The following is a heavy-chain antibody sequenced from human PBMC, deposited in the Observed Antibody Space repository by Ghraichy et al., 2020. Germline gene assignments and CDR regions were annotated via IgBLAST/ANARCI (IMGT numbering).Heavy chain of an antibody. D-gene: IGHD1-26*01. J-gene: IGHJ4*02. CDR3: ARRGATTPYYFDY. V-gene: IGHV6-1*01. Sequence: SETLSLTCAISGDSVSSNSAAWNWIRQSPSRGLEWLGRTYYRSKWYNEYAASVKSRITINPDTSKNQFSLRLNSVTPEDTAVYYCARRGATTPYYFDYWGQGSLVTVSS. CDR1: GDSVSSNSAA. CDR2: TYYRSKWYN.